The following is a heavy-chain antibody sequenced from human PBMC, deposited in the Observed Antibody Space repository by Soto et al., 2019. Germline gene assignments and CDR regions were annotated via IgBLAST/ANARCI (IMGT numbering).Heavy chain of an antibody. Sequence: VQLVESGGGLVQPGGSLRLSCAASGFTFSTYWMSWVRQAPGKGLEWVANINQDGSDKYYVDSVKGRFTISRDNATNSLYLQMTSLRADDTAVYYCARARGWNIVIIPAASDHWGQGTLVTVSS. CDR1: GFTFSTYW. V-gene: IGHV3-7*01. CDR3: ARARGWNIVIIPAASDH. D-gene: IGHD2-2*01. J-gene: IGHJ4*02. CDR2: INQDGSDK.